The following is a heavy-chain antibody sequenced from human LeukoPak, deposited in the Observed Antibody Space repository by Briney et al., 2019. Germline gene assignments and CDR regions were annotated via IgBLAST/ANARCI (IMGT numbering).Heavy chain of an antibody. V-gene: IGHV1-2*04. CDR1: GYTFADYF. CDR3: ARDLTSPSNWEFDH. D-gene: IGHD1-26*01. Sequence: ASVKVSCKASGYTFADYFIHWVRQAPGQGLEWMGRINPNTGGAEYAPKFQGWVTMTRDTSISTAYVEVSRLISDDTAVYYCARDLTSPSNWEFDHWGQGTLVIVSS. CDR2: INPNTGGA. J-gene: IGHJ4*02.